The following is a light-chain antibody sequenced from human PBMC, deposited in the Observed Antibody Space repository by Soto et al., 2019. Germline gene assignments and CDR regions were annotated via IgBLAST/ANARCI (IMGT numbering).Light chain of an antibody. CDR1: SSNIEKNR. V-gene: IGLV1-44*01. Sequence: QSVLTQPPSASGTPGQRVTISCSGSSSNIEKNRVNWYQQLPGTAPKILIYGNDQRPSGVPDRFSGSKSGTSASLAISELQSEDEADYYCAAWDDSLNCVVFGGGTKLTVL. CDR3: AAWDDSLNCVV. CDR2: GND. J-gene: IGLJ2*01.